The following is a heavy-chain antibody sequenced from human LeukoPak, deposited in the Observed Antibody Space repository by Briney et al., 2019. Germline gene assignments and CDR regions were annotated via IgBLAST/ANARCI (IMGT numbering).Heavy chain of an antibody. CDR1: GFTFSSYA. CDR2: INHSGST. V-gene: IGHV4-34*01. Sequence: PGGSLRLSCAVSGFTFSSYALSWIRQPPGKGLEWVGEINHSGSTNYNPSLKSRVTISVDTSRNQFSLKLSSVTAADTAVYYCARLPQKYCSSTSCYRRWADYWGQGTLVTVSS. D-gene: IGHD2-2*01. J-gene: IGHJ4*02. CDR3: ARLPQKYCSSTSCYRRWADY.